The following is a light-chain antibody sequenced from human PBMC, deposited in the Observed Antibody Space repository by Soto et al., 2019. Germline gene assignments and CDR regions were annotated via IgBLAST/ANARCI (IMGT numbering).Light chain of an antibody. Sequence: QSVLTQSPSASASLGASVKLTCTLSSGHSSYAIAWHQQQPEKGPRYLMKLNSDGSHSKGDGIPDRFSVSSSGAERYLTISSLQSEDEADYYCQTWGTGIRVFGGATKLTVL. J-gene: IGLJ2*01. CDR1: SGHSSYA. V-gene: IGLV4-69*01. CDR2: LNSDGSH. CDR3: QTWGTGIRV.